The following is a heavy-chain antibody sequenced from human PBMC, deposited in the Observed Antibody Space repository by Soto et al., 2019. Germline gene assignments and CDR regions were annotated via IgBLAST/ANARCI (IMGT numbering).Heavy chain of an antibody. Sequence: GGSLRLSCAASGFTFSSYAMSWVRQAPGKGLEWVSAISGSGGSTYYADSVKGRFTISRDNSKNTLYLQMNSLGAEDTAVYYCAKGIEYSSSYYYYYGMDVWGQGTTVTVSS. J-gene: IGHJ6*02. V-gene: IGHV3-23*01. D-gene: IGHD6-6*01. CDR3: AKGIEYSSSYYYYYGMDV. CDR1: GFTFSSYA. CDR2: ISGSGGST.